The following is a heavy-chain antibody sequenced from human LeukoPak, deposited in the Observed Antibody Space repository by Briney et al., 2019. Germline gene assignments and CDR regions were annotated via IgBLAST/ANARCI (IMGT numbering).Heavy chain of an antibody. Sequence: SETLSLTCAVYGGSFSGYYWSWIRQPPGKGLEWIGEINHSGSTNYNPSLKSRVTISVDTSKNQFSLKLSSVTAADTAVYYCARGAWASRLASWGLGTPVIVSS. CDR1: GGSFSGYY. CDR2: INHSGST. CDR3: ARGAWASRLAS. V-gene: IGHV4-34*01. D-gene: IGHD1-26*01. J-gene: IGHJ4*02.